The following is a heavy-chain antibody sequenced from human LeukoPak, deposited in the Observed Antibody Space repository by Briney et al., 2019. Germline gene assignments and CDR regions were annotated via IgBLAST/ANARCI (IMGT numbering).Heavy chain of an antibody. CDR1: GFNFGVYG. J-gene: IGHJ4*02. CDR3: AKGAYDYIEIAYFDY. Sequence: GGSLRLSCAASGFNFGVYGMHWVRQAPGKGLEWVSLIIGSSGSTFYADSVKGRFTISRDKSKNTLYLQMNSLRAEDTAVYYCAKGAYDYIEIAYFDYWGQGSLVTVSS. V-gene: IGHV3-23*01. CDR2: IIGSSGST. D-gene: IGHD5-12*01.